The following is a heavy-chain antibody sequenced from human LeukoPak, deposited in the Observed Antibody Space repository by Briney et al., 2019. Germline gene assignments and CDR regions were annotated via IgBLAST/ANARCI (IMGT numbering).Heavy chain of an antibody. CDR2: IRYDGTNK. CDR1: GFTFSSYG. CDR3: AKDDGGSYYIYYYYMDV. V-gene: IGHV3-30*02. Sequence: PGGSLRLSCAASGFTFSSYGMHWVRQAPGKGLEWVAFIRYDGTNKYYADSVKGRFTISRDNYKNTLYLKMNNLRTEDTAVYYCAKDDGGSYYIYYYYMDVWGKGTTVTISS. J-gene: IGHJ6*03. D-gene: IGHD1-26*01.